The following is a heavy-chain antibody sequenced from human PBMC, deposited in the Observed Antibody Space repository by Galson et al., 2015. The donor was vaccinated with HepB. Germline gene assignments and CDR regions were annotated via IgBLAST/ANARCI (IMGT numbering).Heavy chain of an antibody. J-gene: IGHJ6*02. CDR2: ISSSSSYI. V-gene: IGHV3-21*01. CDR3: ARDYLSTRPDYYYGMDV. D-gene: IGHD6-6*01. CDR1: GFTFSSYS. Sequence: SLRLSCAASGFTFSSYSMNWVRQAPGKGLEWVSSISSSSSYIYYADSVKGRFTISRDNAKNSLYLQMNSLRAEDTAVYYCARDYLSTRPDYYYGMDVWGQGTTVTVSS.